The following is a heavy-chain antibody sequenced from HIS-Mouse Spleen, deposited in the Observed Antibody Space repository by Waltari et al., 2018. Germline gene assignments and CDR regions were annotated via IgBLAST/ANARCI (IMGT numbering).Heavy chain of an antibody. CDR2: IYYSGIP. CDR3: AREIPYSSSWYDWYFDL. CDR1: GGSISSSSYY. Sequence: QLQLQESGPGLVKPSETLSLTCTVSGGSISSSSYYWGWIRQPPGKGLEWIGSIYYSGIPYYNPSLKSRVTISVAPSKNQFSLKLSSVTAADTAVYYCAREIPYSSSWYDWYFDLWGRGTLVTVSS. J-gene: IGHJ2*01. D-gene: IGHD6-13*01. V-gene: IGHV4-39*07.